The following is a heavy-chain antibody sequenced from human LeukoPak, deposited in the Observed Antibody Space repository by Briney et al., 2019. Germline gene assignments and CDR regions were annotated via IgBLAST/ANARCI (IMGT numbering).Heavy chain of an antibody. CDR1: GGSFSGYY. J-gene: IGHJ4*02. V-gene: IGHV4-34*01. CDR3: AGGRPIVVVPATTGMWYFDY. D-gene: IGHD2-2*01. CDR2: INHSGST. Sequence: SETLSLTCAVYGGSFSGYYWSWIRQPPGKGLEWIGEINHSGSTNYNPSLKSRVTISVDTSKNQFSLKLSSVTAADTAVYYCAGGRPIVVVPATTGMWYFDYWGQGTLVTVIS.